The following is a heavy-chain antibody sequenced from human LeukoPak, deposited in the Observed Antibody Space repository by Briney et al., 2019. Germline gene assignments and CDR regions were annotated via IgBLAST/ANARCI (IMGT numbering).Heavy chain of an antibody. J-gene: IGHJ4*02. Sequence: SVKVSCKASGGTFSSYAISWVRQAPGQGLEWMGGIIPIFGTANYAQKFQGRVTITADESTSTAYMELSSLRSEDTAVYYCARVGTEGYSSGWYIDYWGQGTLVTVSS. CDR3: ARVGTEGYSSGWYIDY. CDR2: IIPIFGTA. D-gene: IGHD6-19*01. CDR1: GGTFSSYA. V-gene: IGHV1-69*13.